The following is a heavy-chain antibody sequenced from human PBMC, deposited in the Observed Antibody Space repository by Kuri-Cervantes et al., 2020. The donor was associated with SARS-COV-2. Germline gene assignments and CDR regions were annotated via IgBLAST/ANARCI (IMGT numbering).Heavy chain of an antibody. Sequence: SDILSLTCTVSGGSISSGDYYWNWIRQPAGKGLEWIGRIYTSGSTNYNPSLKSRVTMSVDTSKNQFSLKLSSVTAADTAVYYYARDLPSDYTYYYYMDVWGKGTTVTVSS. CDR1: GGSISSGDYY. CDR2: IYTSGST. V-gene: IGHV4-61*02. D-gene: IGHD4/OR15-4a*01. J-gene: IGHJ6*03. CDR3: ARDLPSDYTYYYYMDV.